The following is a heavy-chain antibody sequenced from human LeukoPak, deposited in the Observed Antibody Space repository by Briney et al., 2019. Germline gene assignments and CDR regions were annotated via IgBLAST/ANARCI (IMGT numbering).Heavy chain of an antibody. CDR1: GFTFSSYW. V-gene: IGHV3-7*03. D-gene: IGHD6-19*01. Sequence: GGSLRLSCAASGFTFSSYWMSWVRQAPGKGLEWVANIKQDGSEKYYVDSVEGRFTISRDNAKNSLYLQMNSLRAEDTAVYYCARDESREGYSSGWYDAFDTWGQGTMVTVSS. J-gene: IGHJ3*02. CDR3: ARDESREGYSSGWYDAFDT. CDR2: IKQDGSEK.